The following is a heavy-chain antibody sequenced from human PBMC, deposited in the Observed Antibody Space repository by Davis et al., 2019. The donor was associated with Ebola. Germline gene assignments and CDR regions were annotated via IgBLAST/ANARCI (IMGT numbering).Heavy chain of an antibody. Sequence: PSETLSLTCAVYGGSFSGYYWSWIRQPPGKGLEWIGEINHSGSTNYNPSLKSRVTISVDTSKNQFPLKLSSVTAADTAVYYCARKRSNGYCSGGSCYSVRASWFDPWGQGTLVTVSS. V-gene: IGHV4-34*01. CDR1: GGSFSGYY. CDR2: INHSGST. CDR3: ARKRSNGYCSGGSCYSVRASWFDP. J-gene: IGHJ5*02. D-gene: IGHD2-15*01.